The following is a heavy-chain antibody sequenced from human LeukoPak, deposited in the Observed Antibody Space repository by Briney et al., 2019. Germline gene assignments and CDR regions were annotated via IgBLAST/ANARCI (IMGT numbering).Heavy chain of an antibody. CDR2: ISSSSSII. CDR1: GFTFSIYS. CDR3: ARDGDSSASHYMDV. V-gene: IGHV3-48*01. D-gene: IGHD6-25*01. J-gene: IGHJ6*03. Sequence: PGGSLRLSCAASGFTFSIYSMNWVRQAPGKGLEWVSYISSSSSIIYYADSVKGRFTISRDNAKNSLYLQMNSLRAEDTAVYYCARDGDSSASHYMDVWGKGTTVTVSS.